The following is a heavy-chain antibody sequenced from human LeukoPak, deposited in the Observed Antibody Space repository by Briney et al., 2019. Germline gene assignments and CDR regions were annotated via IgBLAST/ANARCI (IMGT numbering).Heavy chain of an antibody. D-gene: IGHD1-26*01. CDR3: AKSQLIGSYHPPGY. Sequence: GGSLRLSCAASRFTFSSYGIHWVRQAPGKGLEWVALISYDGSHEYYPASVKGRFTISRDNSKNTLSLQMNSLRPEDTAVYYCAKSQLIGSYHPPGYWGQGTLVTVSS. CDR2: ISYDGSHE. V-gene: IGHV3-30*18. CDR1: RFTFSSYG. J-gene: IGHJ4*02.